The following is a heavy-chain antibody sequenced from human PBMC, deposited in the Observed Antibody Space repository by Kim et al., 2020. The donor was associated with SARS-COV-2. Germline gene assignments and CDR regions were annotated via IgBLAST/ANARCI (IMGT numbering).Heavy chain of an antibody. J-gene: IGHJ6*02. V-gene: IGHV3-23*01. D-gene: IGHD3-3*01. CDR1: GFTFSSYA. Sequence: GGSLRLSCAASGFTFSSYAMSWVRQAPGKGLEWVSGISGSGGSTYQADSVKGRFTISRDNSKNTLYLQMNSLRAEDTAVYYCAKDQVITIFGVVMVYGMDVWGQGTTVTVSS. CDR3: AKDQVITIFGVVMVYGMDV. CDR2: ISGSGGST.